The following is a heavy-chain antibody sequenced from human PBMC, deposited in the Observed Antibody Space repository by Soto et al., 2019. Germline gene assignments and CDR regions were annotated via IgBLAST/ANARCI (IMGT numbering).Heavy chain of an antibody. CDR1: GFTFSSYG. J-gene: IGHJ6*02. CDR3: AKAVGYCSSSSCRDYYYYYGMDV. CDR2: ISYDGSNK. V-gene: IGHV3-30*18. Sequence: PGGSLRLSCAASGFTFSSYGMHWVRQAPGKGLEWVAVISYDGSNKYYGDSVKGRFTISRDNSKNTLYLRMNSLRAEDTAVYYCAKAVGYCSSSSCRDYYYYYGMDVWGQGTTVTVSS. D-gene: IGHD2-2*01.